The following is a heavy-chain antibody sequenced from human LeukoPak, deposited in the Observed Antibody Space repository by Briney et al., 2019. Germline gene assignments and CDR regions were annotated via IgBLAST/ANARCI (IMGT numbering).Heavy chain of an antibody. V-gene: IGHV1-18*01. J-gene: IGHJ6*02. CDR3: ARLPVRGAPNYYYGMDV. Sequence: GASVKVSCKASGYTFTSYGISWVRQAPGQGLEWMGWISAYNGNTNYAQKLQGRVTTTRDTSTSTVYMELSSLRSEDTAVYYCARLPVRGAPNYYYGMDVWGQGTTVTVSS. CDR1: GYTFTSYG. D-gene: IGHD3-10*01. CDR2: ISAYNGNT.